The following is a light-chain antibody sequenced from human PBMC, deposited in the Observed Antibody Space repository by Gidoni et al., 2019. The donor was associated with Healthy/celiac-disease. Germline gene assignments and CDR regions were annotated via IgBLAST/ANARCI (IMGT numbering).Light chain of an antibody. Sequence: PGTLSLSPGERATLSCRASQSVSSSYLAWYQQKPGQAPRLLIYGASSRATGIPDRFSGSGSGTDFTLTISRLEPEDFAVYYCQQYGSSPNTFGQGTKLEIK. CDR2: GAS. V-gene: IGKV3-20*01. J-gene: IGKJ2*01. CDR3: QQYGSSPNT. CDR1: QSVSSSY.